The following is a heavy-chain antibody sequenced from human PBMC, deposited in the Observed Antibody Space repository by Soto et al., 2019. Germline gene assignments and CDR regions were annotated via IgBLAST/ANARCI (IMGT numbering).Heavy chain of an antibody. CDR2: ISYDGSNK. V-gene: IGHV3-30*18. Sequence: QVQLVESGGGVVQPGRSLRLSCAASGFTFSSYGMHWVRQAPGKGLEWVAVISYDGSNKYYADSVKGRFTISRDNSKNTLYLHMNSLRAEDTAVYYCAKDTYYYGSGRPTGFYWGQGTLVTVSS. CDR1: GFTFSSYG. J-gene: IGHJ4*02. CDR3: AKDTYYYGSGRPTGFY. D-gene: IGHD3-10*01.